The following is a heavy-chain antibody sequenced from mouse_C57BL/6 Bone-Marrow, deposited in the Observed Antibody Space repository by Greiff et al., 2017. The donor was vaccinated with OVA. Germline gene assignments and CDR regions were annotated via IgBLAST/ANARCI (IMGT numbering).Heavy chain of an antibody. Sequence: QVQLKESGAELVRPGASVKLSCKASGYTFTDYYIHWVKQRPGQGLEWIARIYPGSGNTYYNEKFKGKATLTAEKSSSTAYMQLSSLTSEDSAVYFCARRGIYYGNVSMDYWGQGTSVTVSS. CDR1: GYTFTDYY. CDR2: IYPGSGNT. J-gene: IGHJ4*01. D-gene: IGHD2-1*01. CDR3: ARRGIYYGNVSMDY. V-gene: IGHV1-76*01.